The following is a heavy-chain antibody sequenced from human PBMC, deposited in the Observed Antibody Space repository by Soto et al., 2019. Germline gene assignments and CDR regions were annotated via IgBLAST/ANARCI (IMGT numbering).Heavy chain of an antibody. CDR3: AREDGEYGSGSYYNY. Sequence: SETLSLTCAVYGGSFSGYYWSWIRQPPGKGLEWIGEINHSGSTNYNPSLKSRVTISVDTSKNQFSLKLSSVTAADTAVYYCAREDGEYGSGSYYNYWGQGTLVTVSS. CDR1: GGSFSGYY. CDR2: INHSGST. D-gene: IGHD3-10*01. V-gene: IGHV4-34*01. J-gene: IGHJ4*02.